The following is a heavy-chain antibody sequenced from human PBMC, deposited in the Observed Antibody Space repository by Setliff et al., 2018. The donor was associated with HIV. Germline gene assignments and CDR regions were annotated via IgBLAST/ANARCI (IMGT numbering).Heavy chain of an antibody. J-gene: IGHJ2*01. Sequence: PSETLSLTCTVSGGSISSGGYYWNWIRQHPGKGLEWIGYTYHTGSTHYNPSLKSRVTISIDASETQFSLKMNSVTAADTAVYFCARDRAERMETSDYWYFDLWGRGTLVTVSS. CDR2: TYHTGST. CDR3: ARDRAERMETSDYWYFDL. V-gene: IGHV4-31*03. D-gene: IGHD1-26*01. CDR1: GGSISSGGYY.